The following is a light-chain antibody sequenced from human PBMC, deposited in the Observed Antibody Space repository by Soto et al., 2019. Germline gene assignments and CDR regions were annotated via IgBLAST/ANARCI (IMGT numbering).Light chain of an antibody. J-gene: IGKJ3*01. Sequence: EIVLTQSPGTLSLSPGERDTLSCRASQSLRRDYLAWFQQKPGQAPRLLIYSASIRATGTPDRFSGSGSGTDLTLTISGLEPEDFALYHCQQYDSSPFTFGPGTKVEIK. CDR1: QSLRRDY. V-gene: IGKV3-20*01. CDR2: SAS. CDR3: QQYDSSPFT.